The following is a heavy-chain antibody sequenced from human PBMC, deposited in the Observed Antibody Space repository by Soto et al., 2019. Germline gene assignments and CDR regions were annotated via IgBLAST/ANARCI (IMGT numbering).Heavy chain of an antibody. CDR2: MSPTSGNT. D-gene: IGHD6-19*01. J-gene: IGHJ4*02. Sequence: ASMKVSCKASGYTLTSFYINWVRQATGQGLEWMGWMSPTSGNTGYAQNFQGRVTMTRDTSKSTAYMELSSLRSDDTAVYYCARGVAAGVDYWGQGTLVTVSS. CDR1: GYTLTSFY. CDR3: ARGVAAGVDY. V-gene: IGHV1-8*01.